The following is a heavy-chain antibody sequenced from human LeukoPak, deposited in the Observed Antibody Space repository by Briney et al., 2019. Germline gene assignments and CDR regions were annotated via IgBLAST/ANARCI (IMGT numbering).Heavy chain of an antibody. CDR3: SSTSLAWAGFDY. CDR2: ISGSGGST. CDR1: GFTLSNYA. V-gene: IGHV3-23*01. D-gene: IGHD2-2*01. J-gene: IGHJ4*02. Sequence: TGGSLRLSCAASGFTLSNYAMSWVRQAPGKGLEWVSAISGSGGSTYYADSVKGRFSISRDNSKNTLYLQMNSLRAEDTAVYYCSSTSLAWAGFDYWGQGTLVTVSS.